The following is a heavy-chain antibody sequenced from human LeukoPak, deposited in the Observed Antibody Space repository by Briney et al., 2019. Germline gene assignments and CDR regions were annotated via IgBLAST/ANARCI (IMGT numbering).Heavy chain of an antibody. D-gene: IGHD3/OR15-3a*01. J-gene: IGHJ4*02. CDR1: GFTFSNYW. Sequence: PGGSLRLSCVASGFTFSNYWMSWVRQAPGKGLEWVANIKQDGSEKYYVDSVKGRFTISRDNAKNSLYLQMNSLRAEDTAVYYCARGAWTFDYWGQGTLVSVSS. V-gene: IGHV3-7*01. CDR3: ARGAWTFDY. CDR2: IKQDGSEK.